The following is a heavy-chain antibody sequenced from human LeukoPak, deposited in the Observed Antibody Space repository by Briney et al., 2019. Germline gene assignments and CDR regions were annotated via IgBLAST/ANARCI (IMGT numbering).Heavy chain of an antibody. CDR1: SYSISRGYY. J-gene: IGHJ4*02. CDR2: IYQSGST. CDR3: VREGPIRFLEQIDY. D-gene: IGHD3-3*01. Sequence: SETLSLTCSVSSYSISRGYYWGWIRPSPGKGLEWIGNIYQSGSTSYNPSLKSRVTISLDMSKNQFSLKLSSVTAADTAVYYCVREGPIRFLEQIDYWGQGTLVTVSS. V-gene: IGHV4-38-2*02.